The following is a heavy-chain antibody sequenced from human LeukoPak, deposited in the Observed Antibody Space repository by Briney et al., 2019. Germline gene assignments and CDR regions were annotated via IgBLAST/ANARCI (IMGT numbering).Heavy chain of an antibody. CDR1: GGSMDKYY. D-gene: IGHD4-11*01. CDR2: IYYTGST. CDR3: ARGGYDYSNPFDY. Sequence: SETLSLTCTVSGGSMDKYYWNWIRQPPGKGLEWIGYIYYTGSTNYNPSLKSRVTISVDTSKNQFSLNLSSVTAADTAVYYCARGGYDYSNPFDYWGQGTLVTVSS. J-gene: IGHJ4*02. V-gene: IGHV4-59*01.